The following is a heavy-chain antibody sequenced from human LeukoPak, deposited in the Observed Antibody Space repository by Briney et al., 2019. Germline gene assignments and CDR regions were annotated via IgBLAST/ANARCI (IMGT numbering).Heavy chain of an antibody. CDR1: GFSFNDCT. V-gene: IGHV3-23*01. CDR2: ISHDGTT. CDR3: AKRVINNPFDN. J-gene: IGHJ4*02. D-gene: IGHD2/OR15-2a*01. Sequence: GGSLRLSCAASGFSFNDCTMNWVRQAPGKGLEWVAVISHDGTTYYIDSVKGRFAISRDNSKNTLYLQMNGLRAEDTAVYFCAKRVINNPFDNWGQGTLVTVSS.